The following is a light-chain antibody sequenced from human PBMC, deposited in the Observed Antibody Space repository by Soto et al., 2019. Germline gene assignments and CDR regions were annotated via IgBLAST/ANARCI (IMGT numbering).Light chain of an antibody. V-gene: IGKV1-5*01. Sequence: DIQMTQSPSTLSASVGDRVTITCRASQSISSWLAWYQQKPGKAPKLLIYDASSLESGVPSRFSGSGSGTEFTLAISSLQTDDFATYYCQQYNSYSPATFGQGPKLEIK. CDR2: DAS. J-gene: IGKJ2*01. CDR1: QSISSW. CDR3: QQYNSYSPAT.